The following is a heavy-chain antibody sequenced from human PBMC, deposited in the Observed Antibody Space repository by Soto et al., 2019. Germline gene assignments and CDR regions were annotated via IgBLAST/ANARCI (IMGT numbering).Heavy chain of an antibody. J-gene: IGHJ4*02. CDR1: GFTFSSYA. Sequence: HPGGSLRLSCAASGFTFSSYAMSWVRQAPGKGLEWVSGSSSSTGNTYYADSVKGRFTISRDNSKHTLFLQMNSLRAEDTAVYYCAKDRDYYDSSGYYGTFDYWGQGTLVTVSS. V-gene: IGHV3-23*01. CDR2: SSSSTGNT. D-gene: IGHD3-22*01. CDR3: AKDRDYYDSSGYYGTFDY.